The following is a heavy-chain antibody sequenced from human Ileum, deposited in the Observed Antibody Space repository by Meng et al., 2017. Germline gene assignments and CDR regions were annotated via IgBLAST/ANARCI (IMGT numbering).Heavy chain of an antibody. Sequence: QVQLLNWGEGLLKHSETLSLACAVSGGSFSGYYWTWIRQSPGKGLEWIGEINRGGNTNYNPSLKSRITMSVDTSKNQFFLNLTSVTPADTAVYYCARAWSSSWSFLDFWGQGGLVTVSS. D-gene: IGHD6-13*01. CDR1: GGSFSGYY. V-gene: IGHV4-34*01. J-gene: IGHJ4*02. CDR2: INRGGNT. CDR3: ARAWSSSWSFLDF.